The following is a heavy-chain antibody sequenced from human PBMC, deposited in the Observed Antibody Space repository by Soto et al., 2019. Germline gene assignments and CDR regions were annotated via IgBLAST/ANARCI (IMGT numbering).Heavy chain of an antibody. CDR2: ISGSGGST. CDR1: GFTFSSYA. Sequence: GGSLRLSCAASGFTFSSYAMSWVRQAPGKGLEWVSAISGSGGSTYYADSVKGRFTISRDNSKNTLYLQMNSLRAEDTAVYYSARAPMIMELRSPFDSGAQEPLVTVSS. D-gene: IGHD1-7*01. CDR3: ARAPMIMELRSPFDS. V-gene: IGHV3-23*01. J-gene: IGHJ4*02.